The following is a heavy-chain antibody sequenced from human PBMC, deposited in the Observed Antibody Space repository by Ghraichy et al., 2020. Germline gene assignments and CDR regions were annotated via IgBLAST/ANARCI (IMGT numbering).Heavy chain of an antibody. V-gene: IGHV3-53*01. J-gene: IGHJ5*02. Sequence: GGSLRLSCAASGFTVSSNYMSWVRQAPGKGLEWVSVIYSGGSTYYADSVKGRFTISRDNSKNTLYLQMNSLRAEDTAVYYCARDVVPASSGWYAGWFDPWGQGTLVTVSS. CDR2: IYSGGST. CDR1: GFTVSSNY. CDR3: ARDVVPASSGWYAGWFDP. D-gene: IGHD6-19*01.